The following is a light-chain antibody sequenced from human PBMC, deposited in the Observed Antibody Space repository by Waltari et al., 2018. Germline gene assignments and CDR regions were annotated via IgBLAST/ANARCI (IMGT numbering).Light chain of an antibody. CDR2: WAS. J-gene: IGKJ3*01. Sequence: DIVMTQSPDSLTVSLGERATIHCKSSQNVVNRANNKTSSAWYQQKPGQSPQLLIYWASIRESGVPDRFSGSGSATDFTLTISSLQAEDVAVYYCQQYYRVPFTFGPGTRVEIK. CDR3: QQYYRVPFT. CDR1: QNVVNRANNKTS. V-gene: IGKV4-1*01.